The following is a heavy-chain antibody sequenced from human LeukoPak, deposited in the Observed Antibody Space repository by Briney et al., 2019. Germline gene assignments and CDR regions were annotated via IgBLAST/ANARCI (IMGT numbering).Heavy chain of an antibody. J-gene: IGHJ4*02. V-gene: IGHV3-21*01. CDR2: ISSSSSYI. Sequence: PGGSLRLSCAAPGFTFSSYSMTWVRQAPGKGLEWVSSISSSSSYIYYADSVKGRFTISRDNAKNSLYLQMNSLRAEDTAVYYCAKGYYEVGFSYFDYWGQGTLVTVSS. CDR3: AKGYYEVGFSYFDY. D-gene: IGHD3-22*01. CDR1: GFTFSSYS.